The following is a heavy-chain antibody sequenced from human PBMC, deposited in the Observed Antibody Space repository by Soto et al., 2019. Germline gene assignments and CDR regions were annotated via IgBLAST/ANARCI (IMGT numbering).Heavy chain of an antibody. V-gene: IGHV3-23*01. CDR2: ITGSGGTK. D-gene: IGHD3-3*01. CDR3: VRAGSGYITIFQFDP. Sequence: PGGSLRLSCAASGFTFSSYALNWVRQAPGKGLEWISGITGSGGTKNYADSVKGRFTISRDNSKNTLYLQMNSMRAEDTAMYCCVRAGSGYITIFQFDPWGQGTLVTVSS. CDR1: GFTFSSYA. J-gene: IGHJ5*02.